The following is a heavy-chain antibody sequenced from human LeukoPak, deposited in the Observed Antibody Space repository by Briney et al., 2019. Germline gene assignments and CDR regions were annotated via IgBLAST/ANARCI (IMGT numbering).Heavy chain of an antibody. J-gene: IGHJ4*02. CDR3: ARARGSDWSDILFDY. D-gene: IGHD6-19*01. V-gene: IGHV3-72*01. CDR2: TRNRAYSYTT. Sequence: GGSLRLSCAASGFTLSDHYMDWVRQAPGKGLEWVGRTRNRAYSYTTEYAASVKGRFTISRDDSKNSLYLQMNSLKTDDTAVYYCARARGSDWSDILFDYWGQGTLVTVSS. CDR1: GFTLSDHY.